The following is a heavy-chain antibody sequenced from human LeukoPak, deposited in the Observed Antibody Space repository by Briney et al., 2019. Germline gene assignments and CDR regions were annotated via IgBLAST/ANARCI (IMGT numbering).Heavy chain of an antibody. V-gene: IGHV3-53*04. J-gene: IGHJ4*02. D-gene: IGHD4-17*01. CDR2: IFSDGST. CDR1: GLTVSSNY. Sequence: PGGSLRLSCAGSGLTVSSNYMTWVRQAPGKGLEWVSVIFSDGSTFYADSVKGRFTISRHNSENTLYPQMNSLRTDDTAVYFCARDATSVKPRDWGQGTLVTVS. CDR3: ARDATSVKPRD.